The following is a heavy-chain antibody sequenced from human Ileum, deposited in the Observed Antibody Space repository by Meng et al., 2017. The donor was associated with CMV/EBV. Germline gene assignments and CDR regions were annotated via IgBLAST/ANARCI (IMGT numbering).Heavy chain of an antibody. CDR1: GCTFTDYL. J-gene: IGHJ4*02. D-gene: IGHD1-1*01. CDR3: AREGGRARGYDSPDL. V-gene: IGHV3-30*04. Sequence: SGCTFTDYLRHWGRQAPGKGLEWVAVISYDGTGEYFADSVKGRFTISRDNSKNTLYLQMDSLRAEDTALYYCAREGGRARGYDSPDLWGEGTLVTVSS. CDR2: ISYDGTGE.